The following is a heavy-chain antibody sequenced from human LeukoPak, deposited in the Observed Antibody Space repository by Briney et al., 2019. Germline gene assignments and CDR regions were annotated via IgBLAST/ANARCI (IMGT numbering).Heavy chain of an antibody. J-gene: IGHJ4*02. CDR2: ISYSGST. CDR3: ARHGSDYSFDY. CDR1: GGSISSYY. Sequence: SETLSLTCTVSGGSISSYYWSWIRQPPGEGVEGIGYISYSGSTNYNPSLKSRVTISVDTSKNQFSLKLRSVTAADTAVYYCARHGSDYSFDYWGQGTLVTVSS. V-gene: IGHV4-59*08. D-gene: IGHD3-22*01.